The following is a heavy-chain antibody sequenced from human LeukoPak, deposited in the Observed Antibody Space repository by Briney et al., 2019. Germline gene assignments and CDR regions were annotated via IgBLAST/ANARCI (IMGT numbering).Heavy chain of an antibody. CDR2: INPNSGGT. D-gene: IGHD1-26*01. Sequence: ASVKVSCKASGYTFTGYYMHWVRQAPGQGLEWMGWINPNSGGTNYAQKFQGRVTMTRDTSISTAYMELSRLRSDDTAVYYCARAIVGATTWSDYWGQGTLVTVSS. V-gene: IGHV1-2*02. CDR3: ARAIVGATTWSDY. CDR1: GYTFTGYY. J-gene: IGHJ4*02.